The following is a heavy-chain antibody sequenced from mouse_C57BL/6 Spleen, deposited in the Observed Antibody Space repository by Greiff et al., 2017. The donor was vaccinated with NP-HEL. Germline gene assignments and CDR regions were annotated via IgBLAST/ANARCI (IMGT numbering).Heavy chain of an antibody. CDR3: ARSPYYYGSSYAMDY. CDR1: GYTFTSYW. V-gene: IGHV1-53*01. J-gene: IGHJ4*01. Sequence: QVQLQQPGTELVKPGASVKLSCKASGYTFTSYWMHWVKQRPGQGLEWIGNINPSNGGTNYNEKFKSKATLTVDKSSSTAYMQLSSLSSEDSAVYYCARSPYYYGSSYAMDYWGQGTSVTVSS. CDR2: INPSNGGT. D-gene: IGHD1-1*01.